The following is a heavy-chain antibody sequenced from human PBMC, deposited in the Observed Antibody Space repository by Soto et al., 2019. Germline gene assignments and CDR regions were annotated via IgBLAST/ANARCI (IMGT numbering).Heavy chain of an antibody. CDR1: GDSVANYA. CDR2: IIPRVDST. D-gene: IGHD3-16*01. V-gene: IGHV1-69*06. CDR3: DSVFNGGVTVILCIIVMGLHET. J-gene: IGHJ5*02. Sequence: QVQLVQSGPEVKKPGSSVKVSCKASGDSVANYAFNWVRQAPGQGLEWLGGIIPRVDSTEYAQKFQDRLKITADKSKNTVYIELTGLRSEDTDVYYCDSVFNGGVTVILCIIVMGLHETWGLGTLVTVSS.